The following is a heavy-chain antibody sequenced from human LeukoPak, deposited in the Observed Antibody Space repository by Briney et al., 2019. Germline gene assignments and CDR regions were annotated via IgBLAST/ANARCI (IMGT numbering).Heavy chain of an antibody. CDR3: AKGYSSGWSIFDY. CDR2: ISYNGSNK. CDR1: GFTFSSYD. J-gene: IGHJ4*02. V-gene: IGHV3-30*18. D-gene: IGHD6-19*01. Sequence: GGSLRLSCAASGFTFSSYDIHWVRQAPGKGLEWVAVISYNGSNKYYADSVKGRFTISRDNSKNTLYLQMNSLITEDTAVYYCAKGYSSGWSIFDYWGQGTLVTVSS.